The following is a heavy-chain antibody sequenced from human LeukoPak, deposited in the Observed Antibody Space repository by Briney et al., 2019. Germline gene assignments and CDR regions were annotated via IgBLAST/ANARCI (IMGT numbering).Heavy chain of an antibody. CDR1: GFTFSSYA. V-gene: IGHV3-64*01. J-gene: IGHJ4*02. D-gene: IGHD1-26*01. CDR2: ISSNGGST. Sequence: GGSLRLSCAASGFTFSSYAMHWVRQAPGKGLEYVSAISSNGGSTYYASSVKGRFTISRDNSKNTLYLQMGSLRAEDMAVYYCARLENSGYWGQGTLVTVSS. CDR3: ARLENSGY.